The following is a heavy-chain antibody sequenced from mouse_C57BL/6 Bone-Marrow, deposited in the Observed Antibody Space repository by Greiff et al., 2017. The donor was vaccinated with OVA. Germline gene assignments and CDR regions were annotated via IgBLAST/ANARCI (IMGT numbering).Heavy chain of an antibody. J-gene: IGHJ1*03. Sequence: VQLQESGPGLVQPSQSLSITCTVSGFSFTSYGVHWVSQSPGKGLEWLGVIWSGGSTDYNAAFIYRLSISKDNSKSQVCLKMNSLQADDTAIYYCARNYRGSSPFDVWGTGTTVTVSS. CDR2: IWSGGST. V-gene: IGHV2-2*01. CDR1: GFSFTSYG. D-gene: IGHD1-1*01. CDR3: ARNYRGSSPFDV.